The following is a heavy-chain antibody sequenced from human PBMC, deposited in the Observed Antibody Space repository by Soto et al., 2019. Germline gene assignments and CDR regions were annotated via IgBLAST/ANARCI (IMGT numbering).Heavy chain of an antibody. V-gene: IGHV4-34*01. CDR1: GGSFSGYY. Sequence: QVQLQQWGAGLLKPSETLSLTCAVYGGSFSGYYWSWIRQPPGKGLEWIGEISHSGSTTYNPSLKSRVTISVDTSKNHFSLKLSSVTAADTAVYYCARGILLSYWGQGTLVTVSS. CDR3: ARGILLSY. CDR2: ISHSGST. D-gene: IGHD3-10*01. J-gene: IGHJ4*02.